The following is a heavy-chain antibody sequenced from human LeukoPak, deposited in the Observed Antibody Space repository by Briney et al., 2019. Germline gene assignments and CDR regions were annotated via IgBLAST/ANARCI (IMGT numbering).Heavy chain of an antibody. D-gene: IGHD1-26*01. J-gene: IGHJ4*02. CDR2: INPNSGGT. CDR3: AKVPNSGSYPLIFDY. Sequence: GASVKVSCKASGYTFTGYYMHWVRQAPGQGLEWMGWINPNSGGTNYAQKFQGRVTMTRDTSISTAYMELSRLRSDDTAVYYCAKVPNSGSYPLIFDYWGQGTLVTVSS. V-gene: IGHV1-2*02. CDR1: GYTFTGYY.